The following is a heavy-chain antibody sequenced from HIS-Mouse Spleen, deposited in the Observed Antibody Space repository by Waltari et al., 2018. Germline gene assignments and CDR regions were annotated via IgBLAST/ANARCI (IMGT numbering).Heavy chain of an antibody. Sequence: QVQLQESGPGLVKPSETLSLTCTVSGYSISSGYYWGWIRQPPGKGLAWIGSIYHSGRTYYNPSLKSRVTISVDTSKNQFSLKLSSVTAADTAVYYCAAGWGNDWGQGTLVTVSS. V-gene: IGHV4-38-2*02. J-gene: IGHJ4*02. CDR3: AAGWGND. D-gene: IGHD6-19*01. CDR1: GYSISSGYY. CDR2: IYHSGRT.